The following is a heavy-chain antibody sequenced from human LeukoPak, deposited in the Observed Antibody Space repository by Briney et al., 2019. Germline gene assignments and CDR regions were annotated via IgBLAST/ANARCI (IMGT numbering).Heavy chain of an antibody. V-gene: IGHV3-74*01. D-gene: IGHD4-23*01. CDR1: GFTVSNNY. J-gene: IGHJ6*02. CDR3: ANGDRLQTTVAHYYYYYGMDV. CDR2: INSDGSST. Sequence: GGSLRLSCAASGFTVSNNYMSWVRQAPGKGLVWVSRINSDGSSTSYADSVKGRFTISRDNAKNTLYLQMNSLRAEDTAVYYCANGDRLQTTVAHYYYYYGMDVWGQGTTVTVSS.